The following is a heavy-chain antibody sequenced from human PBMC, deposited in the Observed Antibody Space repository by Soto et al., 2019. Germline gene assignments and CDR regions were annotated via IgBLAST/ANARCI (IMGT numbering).Heavy chain of an antibody. CDR1: GFTFTSFG. V-gene: IGHV1-18*04. CDR3: ARVKMVYTYGSGTFDY. Sequence: QIHLVQSGSEVKKPGASVKVSCKASGFTFTSFGISWVRQAQGQGLEWMGWISAYNGDTDIAQRVQGRVTLTTDTSTNTAYMELRRLRSDDTAAYYCARVKMVYTYGSGTFDYWGQGTVVTVSS. CDR2: ISAYNGDT. D-gene: IGHD3-10*01. J-gene: IGHJ4*02.